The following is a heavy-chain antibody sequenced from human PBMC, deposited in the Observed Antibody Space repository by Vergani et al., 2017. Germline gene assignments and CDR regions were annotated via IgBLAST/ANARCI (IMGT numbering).Heavy chain of an antibody. D-gene: IGHD6-13*01. Sequence: QVHLVESGGGVVQPGRSLTLSCVASGFSFRGHGMHWVRQAPGKGLEWVAMISYDGDRRDYGDFAKGRFTISRDSSKTVYLQMNSLRVEDTAMYFCAKDSLAAAAPNWFDPWGQGTLVTVSS. J-gene: IGHJ5*02. CDR1: GFSFRGHG. CDR3: AKDSLAAAAPNWFDP. CDR2: ISYDGDRR. V-gene: IGHV3-30*18.